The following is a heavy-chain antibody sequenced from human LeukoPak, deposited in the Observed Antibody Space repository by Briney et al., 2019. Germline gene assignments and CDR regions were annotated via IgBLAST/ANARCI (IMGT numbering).Heavy chain of an antibody. D-gene: IGHD1-26*01. CDR2: INPSGGST. CDR3: ARGEWELRVDY. Sequence: ASVKVSCKASGYTFTSYYMHWVRQAPGQGLEWMGIINPSGGSTRYAQKFQGRVTMTRDASTSTVYMELSSLRSEDTAVYYCARGEWELRVDYWGQGTLVTVSS. V-gene: IGHV1-46*01. J-gene: IGHJ4*02. CDR1: GYTFTSYY.